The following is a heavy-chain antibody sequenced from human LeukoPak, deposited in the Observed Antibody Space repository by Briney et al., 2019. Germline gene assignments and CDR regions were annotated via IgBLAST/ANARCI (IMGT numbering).Heavy chain of an antibody. J-gene: IGHJ4*02. Sequence: SETLSLTCTVSGGSISSSSYYWGWIRQPPGKGLEWIGSIYYSGSTYYNPSLKSRVTISVDTSKNQFSLKLSSVTAADTAVYYCASSTSDLDYWGQGTLVTVSS. CDR2: IYYSGST. D-gene: IGHD2-2*01. CDR1: GGSISSSSYY. CDR3: ASSTSDLDY. V-gene: IGHV4-39*01.